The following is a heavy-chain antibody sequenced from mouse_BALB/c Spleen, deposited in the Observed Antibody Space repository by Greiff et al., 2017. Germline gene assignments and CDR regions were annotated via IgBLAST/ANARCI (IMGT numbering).Heavy chain of an antibody. V-gene: IGHV1-18*01. Sequence: EVQRVESGPELVKPGASVKIPCKASGYTFTDYNMDWVKQSHGKSLEWIGDINPNNGGTIYNQKFKGKATLTVDKSSSTAYMELRSLTSEDTAVYYCARPHYYGSSSFAYWGQGTLVTVSA. CDR3: ARPHYYGSSSFAY. CDR1: GYTFTDYN. CDR2: INPNNGGT. J-gene: IGHJ3*01. D-gene: IGHD1-1*01.